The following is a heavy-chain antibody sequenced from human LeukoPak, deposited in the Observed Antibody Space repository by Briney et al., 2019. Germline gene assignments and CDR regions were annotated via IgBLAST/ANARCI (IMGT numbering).Heavy chain of an antibody. CDR2: IYYSGST. Sequence: SETLSLTCTVSGGSINNYYWSWIRQPPGKGLEWIGYIYYSGSTNYNPSLKSRVTISVDTSKNQFSLKLTSVTAADTAVYYCAREAVAGGSGSNYYYYGADVWGQGTTVTVSS. V-gene: IGHV4-59*01. CDR1: GGSINNYY. D-gene: IGHD3-10*01. CDR3: AREAVAGGSGSNYYYYGADV. J-gene: IGHJ6*02.